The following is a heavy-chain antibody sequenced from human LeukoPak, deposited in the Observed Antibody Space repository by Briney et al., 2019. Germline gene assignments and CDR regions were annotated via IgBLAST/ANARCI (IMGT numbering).Heavy chain of an antibody. CDR2: ISGSGGST. J-gene: IGHJ4*02. CDR1: GFTFSSYA. CDR3: AKVSSGWHETFDY. Sequence: PGGSLRLSCAASGFTFSSYAMSWVRHAPGQGLEWVSAISGSGGSTYYADSVKGRFTISRDNSKNTLYLQMNSLRAEDTAVYYCAKVSSGWHETFDYWGQGTLVTVSS. D-gene: IGHD6-19*01. V-gene: IGHV3-23*01.